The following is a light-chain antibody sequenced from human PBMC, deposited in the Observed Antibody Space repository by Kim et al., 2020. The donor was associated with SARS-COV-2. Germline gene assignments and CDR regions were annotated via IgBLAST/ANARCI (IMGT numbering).Light chain of an antibody. CDR3: SAWDSSLGAWV. CDR2: RNN. Sequence: QAGLTQPPSVSKGLRQTATLTCTGNSNNVGNEGVAWLQQHQGHPPKLLSCRNNNRPSGISERFSASRSGNTASLTITGLQPEDEADYYCSAWDSSLGAWVFGGGTQLTVL. V-gene: IGLV10-54*01. J-gene: IGLJ3*02. CDR1: SNNVGNEG.